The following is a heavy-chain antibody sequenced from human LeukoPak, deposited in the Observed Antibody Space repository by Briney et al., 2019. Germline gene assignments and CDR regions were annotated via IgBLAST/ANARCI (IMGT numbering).Heavy chain of an antibody. V-gene: IGHV4-39*01. Sequence: SETLSLTCTVSGGSISSSSYYWGWIRQPPGKGLEWIGSIYYSGSTYYNPSLKSRVTISVDTSKNQFSLKLSSVTAADTAVFYCARQMGDEAFDYWGQGTLVTVSS. CDR3: ARQMGDEAFDY. D-gene: IGHD1-26*01. J-gene: IGHJ4*02. CDR1: GGSISSSSYY. CDR2: IYYSGST.